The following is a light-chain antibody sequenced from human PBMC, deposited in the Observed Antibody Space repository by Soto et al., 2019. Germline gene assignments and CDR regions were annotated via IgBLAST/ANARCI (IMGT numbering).Light chain of an antibody. CDR3: QQYNNWPRT. CDR2: AAS. Sequence: EIVMTQSPATLSVSQGERATLSCRASQSVSSNLAWYQQKPGQAPRLLIYAASTRATGIPDRFSGSGSGTDFTLTISRLEPEDFAVYYCQQYNNWPRTFGQGTKVDIK. V-gene: IGKV3-15*01. J-gene: IGKJ1*01. CDR1: QSVSSN.